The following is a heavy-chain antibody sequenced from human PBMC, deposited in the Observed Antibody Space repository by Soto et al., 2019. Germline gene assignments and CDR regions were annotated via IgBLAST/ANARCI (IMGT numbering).Heavy chain of an antibody. CDR2: FIPIFVSA. V-gene: IGHV1-69*01. J-gene: IGHJ4*02. Sequence: QLLLVQSGAEVKKAGSSVKVSCKASGGTVSSYAITWVRQAPGKGLEWMGVFIPIFVSAHYAPKFQGRITITADESTSTAYMELSGLTSEDTAIYYCARDVSSDTTGFRGYDLWGQGTQVTVSS. D-gene: IGHD3-10*01. CDR1: GGTVSSYA. CDR3: ARDVSSDTTGFRGYDL.